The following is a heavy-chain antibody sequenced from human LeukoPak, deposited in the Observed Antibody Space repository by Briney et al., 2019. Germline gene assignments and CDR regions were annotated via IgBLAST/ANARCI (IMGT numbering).Heavy chain of an antibody. J-gene: IGHJ4*02. CDR1: GYTLTSYH. CDR3: AREDWHYDY. Sequence: ASVKVSCKASGYTLTSYHVHWVRQAPGQGPEWMGLIDPNSGATNYAQKFQGRVTMTRDTSITTAYMEVTRLTSDDTAVYYCAREDWHYDYWGQGTLVTVSS. CDR2: IDPNSGAT. V-gene: IGHV1-2*02. D-gene: IGHD1-7*01.